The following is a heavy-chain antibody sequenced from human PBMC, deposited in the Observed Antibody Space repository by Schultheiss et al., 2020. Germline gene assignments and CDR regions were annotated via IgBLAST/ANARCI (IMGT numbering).Heavy chain of an antibody. CDR3: ARVPSIVGATGYYYYYYGMDV. V-gene: IGHV3-23*01. CDR2: IGATALTK. CDR1: GFTFGDYA. J-gene: IGHJ6*02. D-gene: IGHD1-26*01. Sequence: GGSLRLSCTGSGFTFGDYAVSWVRQAPGKGLEWVSTIGATALTKYFADSVKGRFTISRDNSRGTLFLQMDSLGAEDTAVYYCARVPSIVGATGYYYYYYGMDVWGQGTTVTVYS.